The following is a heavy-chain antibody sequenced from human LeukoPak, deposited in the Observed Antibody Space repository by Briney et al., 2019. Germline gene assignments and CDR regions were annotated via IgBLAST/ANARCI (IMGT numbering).Heavy chain of an antibody. CDR3: AREDASGFDV. V-gene: IGHV3-53*01. D-gene: IGHD1-26*01. CDR2: LYSGGTT. CDR1: GFTFSSYA. Sequence: GGSLRLSCATSGFTFSSYAMSWVRQAPGKGLEWVSVLYSGGTTYYADSVKGRFTISRDNSRNTLYLQMNSLRAEDTAVYYCAREDASGFDVWGQGTMVTVSS. J-gene: IGHJ3*01.